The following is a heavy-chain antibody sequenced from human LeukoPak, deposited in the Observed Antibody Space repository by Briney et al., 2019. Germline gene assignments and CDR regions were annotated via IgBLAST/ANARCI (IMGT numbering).Heavy chain of an antibody. CDR1: GGTFSSYA. D-gene: IGHD2-2*01. V-gene: IGHV1-69*05. J-gene: IGHJ4*02. Sequence: VASVKVSCKASGGTFSSYAISWVRQAPGQGLEWMGGIIPTFGTANYAQKFQGRVTITTDESTSTAYMELSSLRSEDTAVYYCARAGIVVVPAAMVYWGQGTLVTVSS. CDR2: IIPTFGTA. CDR3: ARAGIVVVPAAMVY.